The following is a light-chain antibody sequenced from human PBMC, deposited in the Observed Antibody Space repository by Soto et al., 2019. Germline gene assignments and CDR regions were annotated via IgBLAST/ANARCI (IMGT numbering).Light chain of an antibody. CDR2: DDS. CDR3: QVWDINSDHWV. V-gene: IGLV3-21*02. CDR1: NVGSNS. J-gene: IGLJ3*02. Sequence: SYELTQPPSLSVAPGQTARITCGVNNVGSNSVHWYQPKPGQAPVLVVFDDSDRTSGIPERVSGSKSGNTATLTISRVEAGDEADYYCQVWDINSDHWVFGGGTQLTVL.